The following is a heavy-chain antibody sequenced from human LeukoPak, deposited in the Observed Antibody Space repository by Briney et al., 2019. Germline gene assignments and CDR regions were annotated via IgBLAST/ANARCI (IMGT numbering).Heavy chain of an antibody. CDR3: AKFLPTHIVVANYYFDY. D-gene: IGHD2-21*01. CDR1: GFTFSSYA. CDR2: ISGSGGST. V-gene: IGHV3-23*01. Sequence: GGSLRLSCAASGFTFSSYAMSWVRQAPGKGQEWVSAISGSGGSTYYADSVKGRFTISRDNSKNTLYLQMNSLRAEDTAVYYCAKFLPTHIVVANYYFDYWGQGTLVTVSS. J-gene: IGHJ4*02.